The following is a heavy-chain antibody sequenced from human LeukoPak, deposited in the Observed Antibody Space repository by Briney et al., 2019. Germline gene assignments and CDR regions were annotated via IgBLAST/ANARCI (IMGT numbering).Heavy chain of an antibody. CDR1: GYIFSTYG. CDR2: VWCGGNNK. Sequence: PGRSLRLSCAAPGYIFSTYGMHWVRQAPGKGVEWVAVVWCGGNNKYYSDPVKGRFTISRDNSKNTLYLQMTSLRAEDTAVYYCAKDGQVGAIGYFDYRGQGTLVTVSS. V-gene: IGHV3-33*03. D-gene: IGHD1-26*01. J-gene: IGHJ4*02. CDR3: AKDGQVGAIGYFDY.